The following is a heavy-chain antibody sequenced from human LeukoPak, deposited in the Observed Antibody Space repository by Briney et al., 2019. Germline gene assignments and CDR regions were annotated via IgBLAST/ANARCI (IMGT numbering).Heavy chain of an antibody. J-gene: IGHJ6*02. CDR3: ARESGSGYVSQSYGMDV. V-gene: IGHV3-21*01. CDR2: ISSSSSYI. Sequence: GGSLRLSCAASGFTFSSYSMNWVRQAPGKGLEWVSSISSSSSYIYYADSVKGRFTISRDNAKNSLYLQMNSLRAEDTAVYYCARESGSGYVSQSYGMDVWGQGTTVTVSS. CDR1: GFTFSSYS. D-gene: IGHD3-3*01.